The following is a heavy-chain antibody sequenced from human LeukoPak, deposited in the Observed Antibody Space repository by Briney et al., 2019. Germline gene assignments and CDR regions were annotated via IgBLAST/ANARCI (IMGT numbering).Heavy chain of an antibody. Sequence: GGSLRLSCAGSGFTFSSYWMSWVRQAPGKGLEWVANIKQDGSEKYYVDSVKGRFTISRDNAKNSLYLQMNSLRAEDTAVYYCARDLERIAAAGRVYYYYGMDVWGQGTTVTVSS. D-gene: IGHD6-13*01. CDR1: GFTFSSYW. CDR3: ARDLERIAAAGRVYYYYGMDV. J-gene: IGHJ6*02. V-gene: IGHV3-7*03. CDR2: IKQDGSEK.